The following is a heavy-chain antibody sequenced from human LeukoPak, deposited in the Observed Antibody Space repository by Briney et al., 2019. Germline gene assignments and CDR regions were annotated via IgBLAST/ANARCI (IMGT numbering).Heavy chain of an antibody. J-gene: IGHJ6*02. CDR1: GFTFSSYA. D-gene: IGHD1-26*01. CDR3: ARGGVKPDYYYGMDV. Sequence: PGRSLRLSCAASGFTFSSYAMHWVRQAPGKGLEWVAVISYDGSSKYYADSVKGRFTISRDNSKNTLYLQMNSLRAEDTAVYYCARGGVKPDYYYGMDVWGQGTTVTVSS. V-gene: IGHV3-30-3*01. CDR2: ISYDGSSK.